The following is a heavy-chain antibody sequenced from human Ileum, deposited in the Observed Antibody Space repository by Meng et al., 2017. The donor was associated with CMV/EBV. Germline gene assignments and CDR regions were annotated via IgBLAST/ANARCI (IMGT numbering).Heavy chain of an antibody. V-gene: IGHV4-61*03. CDR2: IYYSGST. D-gene: IGHD3-16*01. CDR3: ARIWGDWYFDL. CDR1: GGSVSSGSSY. J-gene: IGHJ2*01. Sequence: CTVSGGSVSSGSSYWSWIRQPPEKGLEWIGYIYYSGSTNYNASLKSRVTILVDTSKNHFSLKLSSVTAADTAVYYCARIWGDWYFDLWGRGTLVTVSS.